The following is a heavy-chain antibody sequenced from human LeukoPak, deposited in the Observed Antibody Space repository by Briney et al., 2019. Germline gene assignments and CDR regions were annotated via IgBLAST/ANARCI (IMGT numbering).Heavy chain of an antibody. CDR2: IYTSGST. V-gene: IGHV4-4*07. D-gene: IGHD1-26*01. CDR1: GGSISSYY. J-gene: IGHJ3*01. CDR3: ATRPYSGSYYRRRFEY. Sequence: SETLSLTCTVSGGSISSYYWSWIRQPAGKGLEWIGRIYTSGSTNYNPSLKSRVTMSVDTSKNQFSLKLSSVTAADTAVYYCATRPYSGSYYRRRFEYWGQGTMVTVSS.